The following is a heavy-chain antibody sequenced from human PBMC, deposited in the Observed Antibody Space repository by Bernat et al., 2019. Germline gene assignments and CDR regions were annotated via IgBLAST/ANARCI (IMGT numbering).Heavy chain of an antibody. CDR1: RFTFSSYG. Sequence: QVQLVESGGGVVQPGRSLRLSCAASRFTFSSYGMHWVRQAPGKGLEWVAVIWYDGSNKYYGDSVKGRFIITRDNSKNTMYLQMNSLRAEDTDVYYCARGGSSSWYEVFYWGQGTLVTVSS. D-gene: IGHD6-13*01. CDR2: IWYDGSNK. J-gene: IGHJ4*02. CDR3: ARGGSSSWYEVFY. V-gene: IGHV3-33*01.